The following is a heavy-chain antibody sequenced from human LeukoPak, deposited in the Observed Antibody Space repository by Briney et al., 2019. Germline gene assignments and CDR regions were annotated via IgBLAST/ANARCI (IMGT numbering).Heavy chain of an antibody. CDR2: IYYSGST. CDR3: ARAKGTTVTTLPFYYYYYMDV. V-gene: IGHV4-39*07. Sequence: PSETLSLTCTVSGGSISSSSYYWGWIRQPPGKGLEWIGSIYYSGSTYYNPSLKSRVTISVDTSKNQFSLKLSSVTAADTAVYYCARAKGTTVTTLPFYYYYYMDVWGKGTTVTVSS. D-gene: IGHD4-17*01. CDR1: GGSISSSSYY. J-gene: IGHJ6*03.